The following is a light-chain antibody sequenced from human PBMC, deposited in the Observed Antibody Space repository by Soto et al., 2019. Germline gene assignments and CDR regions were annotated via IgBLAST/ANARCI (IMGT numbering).Light chain of an antibody. CDR2: DVS. CDR1: SSDVGGYNY. V-gene: IGLV2-14*01. Sequence: QSALTQPASVSGSPGQSITISCTGTSSDVGGYNYVYWYQQHPGKAPKLIIYDVSNRPSGVSNRFSGSKSGNTASLTISGLQAEDEADYYCSLYTSSSTLGVFGGGTQLTVL. CDR3: SLYTSSSTLGV. J-gene: IGLJ2*01.